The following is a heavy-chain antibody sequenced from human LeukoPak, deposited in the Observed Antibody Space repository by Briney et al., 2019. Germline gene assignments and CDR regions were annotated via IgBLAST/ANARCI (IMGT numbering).Heavy chain of an antibody. D-gene: IGHD6-19*01. J-gene: IGHJ4*02. V-gene: IGHV4-4*07. CDR1: GGFISIYH. Sequence: SEPLSLPCTLSGGFISIYHWSWTPEPAGEALEGVGRIYTSGSTNYNASLKSRVTMSVDTSKNQFSLKLSSVTAADTAVYYCARLSYSSGWTGLDYWGQGTLVTVSS. CDR3: ARLSYSSGWTGLDY. CDR2: IYTSGST.